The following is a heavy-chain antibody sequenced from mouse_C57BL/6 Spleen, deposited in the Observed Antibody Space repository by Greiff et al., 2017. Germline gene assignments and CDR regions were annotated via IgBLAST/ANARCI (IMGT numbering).Heavy chain of an antibody. Sequence: VKLVESGAELVKPGASVKISCKASGYAFSSYWMNWVKQRPGKGLEWIGQIYPGDGDTNYNGKFKGKATLIADKSSSTAYMQLSSLTSEDSAVYCCARGGYYDGNTFDYWGQGTTLTVSS. CDR3: ARGGYYDGNTFDY. D-gene: IGHD1-1*01. CDR2: IYPGDGDT. V-gene: IGHV1-80*01. J-gene: IGHJ2*01. CDR1: GYAFSSYW.